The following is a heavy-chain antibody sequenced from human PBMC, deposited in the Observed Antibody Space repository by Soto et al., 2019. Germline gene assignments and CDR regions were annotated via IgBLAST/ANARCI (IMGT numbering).Heavy chain of an antibody. Sequence: QVQLVESGGVLVKPGGSLRLSCAASGFTFSDYYMSWIRQAPGKGLEWVSYISSSSSYTNYADSVKGRFTISRDNAKNSLYLQMNSLRAEDTAVYYCARETDCSSTSCYHYYYYYGMDVWGQGTTVTVSS. CDR3: ARETDCSSTSCYHYYYYYGMDV. J-gene: IGHJ6*02. CDR1: GFTFSDYY. D-gene: IGHD2-2*01. CDR2: ISSSSSYT. V-gene: IGHV3-11*05.